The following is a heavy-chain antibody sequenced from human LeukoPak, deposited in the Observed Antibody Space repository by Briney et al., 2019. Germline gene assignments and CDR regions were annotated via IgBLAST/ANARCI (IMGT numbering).Heavy chain of an antibody. V-gene: IGHV3-48*01. CDR1: GFTFSSYS. D-gene: IGHD5-18*01. J-gene: IGHJ6*03. CDR3: ARGETAMVKAYYYYYMDV. CDR2: ISSSSSTI. Sequence: GGSLRLSCAASGFTFSSYSMNWVRQAPGKGLEWVSYISSSSSTIYYADSVKGRFTISRDNAKNSLYLQMNSLRAEDTAVYYCARGETAMVKAYYYYYMDVWGKGTTVTVSS.